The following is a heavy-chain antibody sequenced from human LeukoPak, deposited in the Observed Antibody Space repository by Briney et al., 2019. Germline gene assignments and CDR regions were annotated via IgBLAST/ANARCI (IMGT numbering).Heavy chain of an antibody. D-gene: IGHD3-22*01. J-gene: IGHJ6*03. CDR2: ITGSGGTT. V-gene: IGHV3-23*01. CDR3: ARDGIDSSSGISYYYYMAV. CDR1: GFTFSSYG. Sequence: GGSLRLSCAASGFTFSSYGMSWVRQAPGKGLEWVSSITGSGGTTYYADSVKGRFTISRDNSKNTLYIQMNSLRAEDTAVYYCARDGIDSSSGISYYYYMAVWGKGTTVTISS.